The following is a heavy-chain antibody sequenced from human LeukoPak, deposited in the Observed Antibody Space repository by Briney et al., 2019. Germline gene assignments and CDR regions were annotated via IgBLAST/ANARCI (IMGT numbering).Heavy chain of an antibody. CDR1: GYTFTSYD. Sequence: ASVKVSCKASGYTFTSYDINWVRQATGQGLEWMGWMNPNSGNTGYAQKFQGRVTMTRNTSISTAYMELSSLRSEDTAVYYCARKSLRHPHLVYWGQGTLVTVSS. J-gene: IGHJ4*02. CDR2: MNPNSGNT. CDR3: ARKSLRHPHLVY. D-gene: IGHD5/OR15-5a*01. V-gene: IGHV1-8*01.